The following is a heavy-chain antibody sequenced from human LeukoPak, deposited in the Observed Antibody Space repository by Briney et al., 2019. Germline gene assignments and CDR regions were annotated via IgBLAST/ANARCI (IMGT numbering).Heavy chain of an antibody. Sequence: GGSLRLSCAASGFTFSSYSMNWVRQAPGKGLEWVSSISSSSSYIYYAGSVKGRFTISRDDAKNSLYLQMNSLRADDTALYYCARSGGTFSGPLAYWGQGTLVTVSS. J-gene: IGHJ4*02. V-gene: IGHV3-21*04. CDR3: ARSGGTFSGPLAY. CDR2: ISSSSSYI. CDR1: GFTFSSYS. D-gene: IGHD2-15*01.